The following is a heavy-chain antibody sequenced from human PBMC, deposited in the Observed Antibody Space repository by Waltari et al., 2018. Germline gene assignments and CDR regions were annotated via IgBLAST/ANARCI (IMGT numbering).Heavy chain of an antibody. J-gene: IGHJ4*02. CDR3: AKEARVMIAGAWYFDY. CDR1: GFSFSNSG. Sequence: QVRLVESGGGVVQPGRSLRLSCTASGFSFSNSGMHWVRQAPGKGLGWVAFIGDDGTAKVYADHVKGRFTLSRDNSKNTVYLEMSSLRPEDTAVYYCAKEARVMIAGAWYFDYWGQGILVAVSS. D-gene: IGHD2-21*01. CDR2: IGDDGTAK. V-gene: IGHV3-30*18.